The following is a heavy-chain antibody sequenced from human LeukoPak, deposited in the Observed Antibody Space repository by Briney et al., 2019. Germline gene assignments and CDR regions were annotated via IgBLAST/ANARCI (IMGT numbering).Heavy chain of an antibody. V-gene: IGHV3-23*01. J-gene: IGHJ3*02. CDR3: AKLAALWFAPNDAFDI. Sequence: PGGSLRLSCAASGFSFSNFAMSWVRQAPARGPEWVSSIRGSGETFYADSVKGRFTISRDNSKNTLYLQMNSLRAEDTAVYYCAKLAALWFAPNDAFDIWGQGTMVTVSS. CDR2: IRGSGET. D-gene: IGHD3-10*01. CDR1: GFSFSNFA.